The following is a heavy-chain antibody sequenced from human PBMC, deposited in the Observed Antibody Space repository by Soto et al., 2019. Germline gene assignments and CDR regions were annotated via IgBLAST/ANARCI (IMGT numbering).Heavy chain of an antibody. CDR1: GGSISSYY. D-gene: IGHD1-26*01. CDR3: ARGLRYGSYRDAFDI. CDR2: IYYSGST. Sequence: SETLSLTCTVSGGSISSYYWSWIRQPPGKGLEWIGYIYYSGSTNYNPSLKSRVTISVDTSKNQFSLKLSSVTAADTAVYYCARGLRYGSYRDAFDIWGQGTMVTVSS. V-gene: IGHV4-59*08. J-gene: IGHJ3*02.